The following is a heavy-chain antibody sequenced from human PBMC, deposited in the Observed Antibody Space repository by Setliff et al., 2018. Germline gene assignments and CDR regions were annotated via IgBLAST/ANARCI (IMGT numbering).Heavy chain of an antibody. CDR2: IYYRGTT. Sequence: SETLSLTCTVSGGFIRDYYWNWIRQSPGKGLEWIGYIYYRGTTNYNSSLKSRVTVSVDTSKNQFSLKLSSVTAADTAVYYCASQPCSGGSCYSGYYYMDVWGKGTTVTVSS. J-gene: IGHJ6*03. D-gene: IGHD2-15*01. CDR1: GGFIRDYY. V-gene: IGHV4-59*08. CDR3: ASQPCSGGSCYSGYYYMDV.